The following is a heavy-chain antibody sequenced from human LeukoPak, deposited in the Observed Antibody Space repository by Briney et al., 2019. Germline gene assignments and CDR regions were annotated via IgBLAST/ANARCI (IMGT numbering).Heavy chain of an antibody. CDR3: ARVRGYYVDPYYFDY. V-gene: IGHV4-4*07. J-gene: IGHJ4*02. Sequence: SETLSLTCTVSAGSIGNDYWSWFRQPAGQGLEWIGRIYPSGSTHYNPSLKSRVTMSVDTSKNQCSPKSSSVTAADTAVYYCARVRGYYVDPYYFDYWGQGTLVTVSS. CDR1: AGSIGNDY. CDR2: IYPSGST. D-gene: IGHD4-17*01.